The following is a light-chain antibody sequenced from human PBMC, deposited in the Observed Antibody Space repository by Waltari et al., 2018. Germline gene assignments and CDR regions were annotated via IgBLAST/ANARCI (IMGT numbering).Light chain of an antibody. Sequence: EIVMTQSPATLSVSPGDRATLSCRASQSVRTNLAWFQQKPGQPPRLLISVASTRATGIPAMFSGSGSGTEFTLTITGLQSEDFAVYYCHEYEYWPPGTFGPGTKVEIK. V-gene: IGKV3-15*01. CDR1: QSVRTN. CDR2: VAS. J-gene: IGKJ3*01. CDR3: HEYEYWPPGT.